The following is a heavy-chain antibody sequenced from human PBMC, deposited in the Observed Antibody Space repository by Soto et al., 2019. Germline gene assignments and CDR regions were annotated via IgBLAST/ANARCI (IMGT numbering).Heavy chain of an antibody. CDR3: ARTSGWYAGRNFGP. Sequence: PSETLSLTCAVSGGSISSGGYSWSWIRQPPGKGLEWIGYIYHSGSTYYNPSLKSRVTISVDTSKNQFSLKLSSVTAADTAVYYCARTSGWYAGRNFGPWGQGTLVTVSS. CDR2: IYHSGST. J-gene: IGHJ5*02. V-gene: IGHV4-30-2*01. D-gene: IGHD6-19*01. CDR1: GGSISSGGYS.